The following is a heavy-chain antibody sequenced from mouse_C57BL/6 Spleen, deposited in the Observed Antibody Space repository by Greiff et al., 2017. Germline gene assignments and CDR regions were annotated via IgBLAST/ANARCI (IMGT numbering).Heavy chain of an antibody. J-gene: IGHJ1*03. CDR1: GFTFSSYA. D-gene: IGHD1-1*01. V-gene: IGHV5-9-1*02. Sequence: EVKLVESGEGLVKPGGSLKLSCAASGFTFSSYAMSWVRQTPEKRLEWVAYISSGGYYIYYADTVKGRFTISRDNARNTLYLQMSSLKSEDTAMYYCTRDDGSSHWYFDVWGTGTTVTVSS. CDR3: TRDDGSSHWYFDV. CDR2: ISSGGYYI.